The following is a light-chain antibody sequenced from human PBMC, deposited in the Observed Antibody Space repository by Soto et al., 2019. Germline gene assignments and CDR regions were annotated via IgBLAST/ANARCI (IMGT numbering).Light chain of an antibody. J-gene: IGKJ5*01. CDR2: DAS. Sequence: AIQLTQSPSSLSASVGDRVTITCRASQGISSALAWYQQKPGKAPKLLIYDASSLESGVPSRFSGSGSGTDFTLTISSLQPEDFATYYGQQFTSYPITFGQGTRLEIK. CDR1: QGISSA. V-gene: IGKV1-13*02. CDR3: QQFTSYPIT.